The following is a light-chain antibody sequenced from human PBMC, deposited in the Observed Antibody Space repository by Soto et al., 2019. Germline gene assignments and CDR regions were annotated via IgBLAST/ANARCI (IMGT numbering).Light chain of an antibody. CDR1: SSNIGAGYD. V-gene: IGLV1-40*01. CDR2: GNS. Sequence: VLTQPPSVSGAPGKRVTIYCTGSSSNIGAGYDVHWYQQLPGTAPKLLIYGNSNRPSGVPDRFSRSKSGTSASLAITGLQAEDEADYYCQSYDSSLSGYVFGTGTKVTV. J-gene: IGLJ1*01. CDR3: QSYDSSLSGYV.